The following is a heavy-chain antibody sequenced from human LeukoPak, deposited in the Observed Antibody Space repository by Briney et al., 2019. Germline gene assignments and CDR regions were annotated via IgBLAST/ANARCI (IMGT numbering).Heavy chain of an antibody. CDR2: IYYSGST. CDR3: ARLGSGSYQYYFDY. Sequence: SQTLSLTCTASGGSISSYYWSWVRQPPGKGLEWIGYIYYSGSTNYNPSLKSRVTISVDTSKNQFSLNLSSVTAADTAVYYCARLGSGSYQYYFDYWGQGTLVTVSS. CDR1: GGSISSYY. V-gene: IGHV4-59*08. D-gene: IGHD1-26*01. J-gene: IGHJ4*02.